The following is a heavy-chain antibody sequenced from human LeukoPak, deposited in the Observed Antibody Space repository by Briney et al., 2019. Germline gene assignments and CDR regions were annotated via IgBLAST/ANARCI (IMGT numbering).Heavy chain of an antibody. CDR1: GYTFTTYD. CDR3: ARETTIPPYYFDY. V-gene: IGHV1-8*01. J-gene: IGHJ4*02. Sequence: GPVKVSCKASGYTFTTYDINWVRQATGQGLEWMGWVNPNSGNTGYAQRFQGRVTMTRNTSINTAYMELSSLTSEDTAVYYCARETTIPPYYFDYWGLGTLVTVSS. D-gene: IGHD3-9*01. CDR2: VNPNSGNT.